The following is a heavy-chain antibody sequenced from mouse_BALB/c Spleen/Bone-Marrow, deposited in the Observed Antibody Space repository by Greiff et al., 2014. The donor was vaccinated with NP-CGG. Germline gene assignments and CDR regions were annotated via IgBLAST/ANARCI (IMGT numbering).Heavy chain of an antibody. J-gene: IGHJ3*01. CDR3: AGGGRYDGFAY. D-gene: IGHD2-14*01. Sequence: EVQLQQSGPELVKPGASVKMSCKASGYTFTSYVMHWVKQKPGQGLEWIGYINPYNDGTKYNEKFKGKATLTSDKSSSTAYMELSSLTSEDSAVYYCAGGGRYDGFAYWGQGTLVTVSA. V-gene: IGHV1-14*01. CDR2: INPYNDGT. CDR1: GYTFTSYV.